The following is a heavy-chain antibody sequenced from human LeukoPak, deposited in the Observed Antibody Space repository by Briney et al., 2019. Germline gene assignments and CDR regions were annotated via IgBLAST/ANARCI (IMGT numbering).Heavy chain of an antibody. J-gene: IGHJ6*02. D-gene: IGHD4/OR15-4a*01. CDR2: MNPNSGNT. Sequence: ASVKVSCKASGYTFTSYDINWVRQATGQGLEWMGWMNPNSGNTGYAQKFQGRVTMTRNTSISTAYMELSSLRSADTAVYYCARKVHHESRYYYYGMDVWGQGTTVTVSS. CDR1: GYTFTSYD. V-gene: IGHV1-8*01. CDR3: ARKVHHESRYYYYGMDV.